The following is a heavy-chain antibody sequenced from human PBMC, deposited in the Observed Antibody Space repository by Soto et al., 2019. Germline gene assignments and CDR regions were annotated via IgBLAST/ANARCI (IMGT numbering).Heavy chain of an antibody. CDR2: IIPIFGTA. J-gene: IGHJ3*02. CDR1: GGTFSSYA. V-gene: IGHV1-69*13. D-gene: IGHD6-19*01. Sequence: SVKVSCKASGGTFSSYAISWVRQAPGQGLEWMGGIIPIFGTANYAQKFQGRVTITADESTSTAYMELSSLRSEDTAVYYCARGEPGIAGAFDAFDIWGQGTMVTVSS. CDR3: ARGEPGIAGAFDAFDI.